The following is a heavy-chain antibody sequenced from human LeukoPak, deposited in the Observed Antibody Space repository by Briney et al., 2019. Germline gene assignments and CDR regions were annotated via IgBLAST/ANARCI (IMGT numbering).Heavy chain of an antibody. Sequence: GGSLRLSCSTSGFIFSNHFMHWVRQAPGKGLEYVSSVGPNGASTLYADSVKDRFTISRDNSRNALYVQLTSLRLEDTALYYCVKDLTGTWSFDYWGQGTLVTVSS. D-gene: IGHD3-9*01. CDR1: GFIFSNHF. CDR2: VGPNGAST. J-gene: IGHJ4*02. CDR3: VKDLTGTWSFDY. V-gene: IGHV3-64*05.